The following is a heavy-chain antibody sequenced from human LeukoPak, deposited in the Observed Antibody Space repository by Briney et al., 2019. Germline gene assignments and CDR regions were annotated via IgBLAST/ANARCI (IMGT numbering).Heavy chain of an antibody. CDR2: INHSGST. D-gene: IGHD2-15*01. CDR1: GESFSDYY. V-gene: IGHV4-34*01. Sequence: PSETLSLTCAIYGESFSDYYWTWIRQPPGKGLEWIGEINHSGSTDYNRSLKSRVTISVDASKNQFSLKLSSVTAADSAVYFCARGRAYCSGGTCTSPWFDPCGQGTLVTVSS. J-gene: IGHJ5*02. CDR3: ARGRAYCSGGTCTSPWFDP.